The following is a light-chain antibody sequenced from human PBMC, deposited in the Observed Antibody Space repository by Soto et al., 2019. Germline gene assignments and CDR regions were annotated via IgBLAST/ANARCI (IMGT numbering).Light chain of an antibody. CDR3: QQYYTTPYT. J-gene: IGKJ2*01. V-gene: IGKV4-1*01. CDR2: WAS. CDR1: RSVFYSSNNKNY. Sequence: DIVMTQSPESLAVSLGERATINCKSSRSVFYSSNNKNYLAWYQQKPGQSPKLLLYWASTRESGVPDRFSGGGSVTDFTLTISSLQAEDVAVYCCQQYYTTPYTFGQGTKLEIK.